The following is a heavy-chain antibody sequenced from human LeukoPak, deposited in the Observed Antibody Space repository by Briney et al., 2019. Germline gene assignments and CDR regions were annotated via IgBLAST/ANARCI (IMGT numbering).Heavy chain of an antibody. CDR2: IYCSGST. J-gene: IGHJ4*02. CDR1: GGSISSSSYY. Sequence: SETLSLTCTVSGGSISSSSYYWGWIRQPPGKGLEWIGSIYCSGSTYYNPSLKSRVTISVDTSKNQFSLKLSSVTAADTAVYYCARVARDGYRLYYFDYWGQGTLVTVSS. D-gene: IGHD5-24*01. CDR3: ARVARDGYRLYYFDY. V-gene: IGHV4-39*07.